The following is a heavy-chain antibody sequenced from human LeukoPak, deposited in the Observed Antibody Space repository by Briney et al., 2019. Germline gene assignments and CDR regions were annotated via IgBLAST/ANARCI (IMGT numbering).Heavy chain of an antibody. Sequence: GSLRLSCAASGFTFSSYWMSWVRQPPGKGLEWIGEINHSGSTNYNPSLKSRVTISVDTSKNQFSLKLSSVTAADTAVYYCARDCSGGSCVDYWGQGTLVTVSS. V-gene: IGHV4-34*01. CDR3: ARDCSGGSCVDY. J-gene: IGHJ4*02. CDR2: INHSGST. D-gene: IGHD2-15*01. CDR1: GFTFSSYW.